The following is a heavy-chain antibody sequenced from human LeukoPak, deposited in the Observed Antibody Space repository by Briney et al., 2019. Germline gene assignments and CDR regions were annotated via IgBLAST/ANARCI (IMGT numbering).Heavy chain of an antibody. J-gene: IGHJ4*02. CDR2: IYYSGST. V-gene: IGHV4-38-2*02. D-gene: IGHD3-3*01. CDR1: GYSISSGYY. Sequence: SETLSLTCTVSGYSISSGYYWGWIRQPPGKGLEWIGSIYYSGSTYYNPSLKSRVTISVDTSKNQFSLKLSSVTAADTAVYYCAGGGPDITIFGVASDYWGQGTLVTVSS. CDR3: AGGGPDITIFGVASDY.